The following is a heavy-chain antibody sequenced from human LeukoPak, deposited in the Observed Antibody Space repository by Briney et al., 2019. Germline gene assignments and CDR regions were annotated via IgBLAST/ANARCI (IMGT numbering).Heavy chain of an antibody. CDR1: GFTFSSYG. CDR2: ISYDGSNK. D-gene: IGHD5-18*01. V-gene: IGHV3-30*18. Sequence: GRSLRLSCAASGFTFSSYGMHWVRQAPGKGLEWVAVISYDGSNKYYADSVKGRFTISRDNSNITLYLQMNSLRAEDTAVYYCAKDSGGYTYVFDYWGQGTLVTVSS. J-gene: IGHJ4*02. CDR3: AKDSGGYTYVFDY.